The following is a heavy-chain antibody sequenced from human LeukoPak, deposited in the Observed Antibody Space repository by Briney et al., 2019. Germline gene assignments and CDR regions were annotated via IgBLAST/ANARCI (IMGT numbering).Heavy chain of an antibody. CDR2: ISAYNGNT. CDR3: AREESRYKYGYNY. J-gene: IGHJ4*02. D-gene: IGHD5-18*01. V-gene: IGHV1-18*01. CDR1: GYNFISYD. Sequence: ASVKVSCKASGYNFISYDINWVRQAPGQGLEWMGWISAYNGNTNYAQKLQGRVTMTTDTSTSTAYMELRSLRSDDTAVYYCAREESRYKYGYNYWGQGTLVTVSS.